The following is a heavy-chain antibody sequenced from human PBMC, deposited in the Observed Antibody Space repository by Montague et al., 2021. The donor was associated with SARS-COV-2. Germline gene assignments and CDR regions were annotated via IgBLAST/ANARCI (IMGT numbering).Heavy chain of an antibody. D-gene: IGHD3-9*01. CDR2: IHIGGTS. J-gene: IGHJ4*02. CDR3: ARSRDWYLGN. Sequence: SETLSLTCTVSGDSISSGGYFWGWIRQPPGKGLEWIASIHIGGTSYLNPSLKSRVTISIDSSKNQFSLNVTSVTAADTAVYFCARSRDWYLGNWGQETLATVSS. V-gene: IGHV4-39*07. CDR1: GDSISSGGYF.